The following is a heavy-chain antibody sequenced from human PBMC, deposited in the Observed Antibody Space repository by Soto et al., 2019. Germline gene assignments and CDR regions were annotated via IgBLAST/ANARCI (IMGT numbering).Heavy chain of an antibody. Sequence: ASVKVSCKVSGYTLTELSMHWVRQAPGKGLEWMGGFDPEDGETIYAQKFQGRVTMTEDTSTDTAYMELSSLRSEDTAVYYCATGDRTVAGSDFWGQGTLVTVSS. J-gene: IGHJ4*02. CDR2: FDPEDGET. CDR3: ATGDRTVAGSDF. D-gene: IGHD6-19*01. CDR1: GYTLTELS. V-gene: IGHV1-24*01.